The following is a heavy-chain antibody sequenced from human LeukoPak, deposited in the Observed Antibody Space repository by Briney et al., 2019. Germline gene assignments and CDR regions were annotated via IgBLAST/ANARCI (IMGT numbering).Heavy chain of an antibody. CDR3: ARGRRYSGSYPPFDY. CDR2: INWNGGST. CDR1: GLTFSSYW. Sequence: RAGGSLRLSCAASGLTFSSYWMSWVRQAPGKGLEWVSGINWNGGSTGYADSVKGRFTISRDNAKNSLYLQMNSLRAEDTALYYCARGRRYSGSYPPFDYWGQGTLVTVSS. J-gene: IGHJ4*02. D-gene: IGHD1-26*01. V-gene: IGHV3-20*04.